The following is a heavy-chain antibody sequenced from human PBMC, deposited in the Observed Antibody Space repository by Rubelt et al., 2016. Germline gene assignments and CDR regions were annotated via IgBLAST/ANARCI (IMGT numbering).Heavy chain of an antibody. J-gene: IGHJ4*02. CDR2: IGRSGDST. Sequence: VHLVESGGGVVQPGGSLRLSCAASGFTFSTYDMTWVRQAPGKGLEWVSTIGRSGDSTYYADSVKGRFTISRDNSKDTMYLQMDSLDAEDTAVYYCGRGSSGWKGVDYWGQGTLVTVSS. D-gene: IGHD6-19*01. CDR1: GFTFSTYD. CDR3: GRGSSGWKGVDY. V-gene: IGHV3-23*04.